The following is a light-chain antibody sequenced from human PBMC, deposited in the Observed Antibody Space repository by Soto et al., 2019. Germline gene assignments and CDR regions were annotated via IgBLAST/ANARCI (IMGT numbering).Light chain of an antibody. CDR2: GAS. CDR3: QHFGSSLWT. J-gene: IGKJ1*01. V-gene: IGKV3-20*01. CDR1: QSVSSTH. Sequence: EIVLTQSPGTLSLSPGERATLSCRASQSVSSTHLAWYQQKPGQAPRLLIFGASSRATGIPDRFSGSGSGPDFTLTISRLEPEDFAVYYCQHFGSSLWTFGQGTKVEIK.